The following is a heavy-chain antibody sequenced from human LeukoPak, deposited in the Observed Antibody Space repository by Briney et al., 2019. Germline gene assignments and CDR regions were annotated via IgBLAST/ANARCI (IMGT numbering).Heavy chain of an antibody. J-gene: IGHJ4*02. Sequence: GGSLRLSCAASGFTFSGSAMHWVRQASGKGLEWVGRIRSKANSYATAYAASVKGRFTISRDDSKNTAYLQMNSLKTEDTAVYYCTRPIDCYDSSGYYWWGQGTLVTVSS. CDR2: IRSKANSYAT. V-gene: IGHV3-73*01. CDR3: TRPIDCYDSSGYYW. D-gene: IGHD3-22*01. CDR1: GFTFSGSA.